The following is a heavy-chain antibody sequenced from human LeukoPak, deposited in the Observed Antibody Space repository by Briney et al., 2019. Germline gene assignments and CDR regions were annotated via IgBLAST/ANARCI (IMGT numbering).Heavy chain of an antibody. CDR2: ISSSSSTI. V-gene: IGHV3-48*01. J-gene: IGHJ3*02. CDR1: GFTFSSYS. D-gene: IGHD3-16*01. CDR3: ASRATLRTEAFDI. Sequence: RGSLRLSCAASGFTFSSYSMNWVRQVPGKGLECVSYISSSSSTIYYADSVKGRFTISRDNAKNSLYLQMNSLRAEDTAVYYCASRATLRTEAFDIWGQGTMVTVSS.